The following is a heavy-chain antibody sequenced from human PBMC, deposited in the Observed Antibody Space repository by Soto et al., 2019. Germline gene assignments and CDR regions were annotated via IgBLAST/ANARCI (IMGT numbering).Heavy chain of an antibody. CDR2: IYYSGST. J-gene: IGHJ5*02. D-gene: IGHD2-2*02. Sequence: SETLSLTCAVSGYSISSSNWWGWIRQPPGKGLEWIGYIYYSGSTYYNPSLKSRVTMSVDTSKNQFSLKLSSVTAVDTAVYYCARGYCSSTICYIWDNWFDPWGQGTPVTVSS. CDR3: ARGYCSSTICYIWDNWFDP. V-gene: IGHV4-28*03. CDR1: GYSISSSNW.